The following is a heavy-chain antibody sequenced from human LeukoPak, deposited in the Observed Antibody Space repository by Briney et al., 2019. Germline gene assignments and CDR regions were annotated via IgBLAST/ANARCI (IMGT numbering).Heavy chain of an antibody. CDR3: APNVDTAMVHFDY. D-gene: IGHD5-18*01. V-gene: IGHV3-21*01. J-gene: IGHJ4*02. CDR1: GFTFSSYT. Sequence: GGSLRLSCAASGFTFSSYTMNWVRQAPGKGLEWVSSITSSSSYIYYADSVKGRFTISRDNAKNSLYLQMNSLRAEDTAVYYCAPNVDTAMVHFDYWGQGTLVTVSS. CDR2: ITSSSSYI.